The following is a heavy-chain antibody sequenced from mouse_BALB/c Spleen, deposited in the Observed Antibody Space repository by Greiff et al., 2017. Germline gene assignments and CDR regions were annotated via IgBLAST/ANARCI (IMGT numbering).Heavy chain of an antibody. V-gene: IGHV2-9*02. CDR2: IWAGGST. CDR3: AREGLRRGGLDY. D-gene: IGHD2-4*01. CDR1: GFSLTSYG. Sequence: VKLVESGPGLVAPSQSLSITCTVSGFSLTSYGVHWVRQPPGKGLEWLGVIWAGGSTNYNSALMSRLSISKDNSKSQVFLKMNRLQTDDTAMYYCAREGLRRGGLDYWGQGTTLTVSS. J-gene: IGHJ2*01.